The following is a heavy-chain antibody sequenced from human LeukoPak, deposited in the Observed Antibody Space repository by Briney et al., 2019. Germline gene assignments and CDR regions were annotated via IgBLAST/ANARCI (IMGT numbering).Heavy chain of an antibody. Sequence: QSGGSLRLSCAASGFTFSKYAMSWVRQAPGKGLEWVSGMSGSGDTTYYADSVEGRFTISRDNSKNTLHLQMNSLRAEDTAVNYCAKADVTMVRGVITTPLGYWGQGTLVTVSS. D-gene: IGHD3-10*01. CDR2: MSGSGDTT. J-gene: IGHJ4*02. V-gene: IGHV3-23*01. CDR3: AKADVTMVRGVITTPLGY. CDR1: GFTFSKYA.